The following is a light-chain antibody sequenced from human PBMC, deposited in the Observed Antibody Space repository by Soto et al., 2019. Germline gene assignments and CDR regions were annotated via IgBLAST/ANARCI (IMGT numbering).Light chain of an antibody. V-gene: IGKV3-20*01. Sequence: EIVLTQSPGTLSLSPGERATLSCRASQSVSSSYLAWYQQEPGQAPRLLIYGASSRATGIPDRFSGSGFGTDFTLTISILEPEDFAVYYCQQYGSSPPWTFGQGTKV. CDR3: QQYGSSPPWT. CDR1: QSVSSSY. CDR2: GAS. J-gene: IGKJ1*01.